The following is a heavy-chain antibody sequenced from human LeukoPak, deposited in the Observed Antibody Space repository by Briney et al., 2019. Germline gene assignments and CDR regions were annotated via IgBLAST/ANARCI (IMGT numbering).Heavy chain of an antibody. CDR2: ISAYNGNT. D-gene: IGHD3-22*01. V-gene: IGHV1-18*01. CDR3: ARTPGWPMIVVVELFDY. J-gene: IGHJ4*02. CDR1: GYTFTSYG. Sequence: ASVKVSCKASGYTFTSYGISWVRQAPGQGLEWMGWISAYNGNTNYAQKLQGRVTMTTDTSTSTAYMELRSLRSDDTAVYYCARTPGWPMIVVVELFDYWGQGTLVTVSS.